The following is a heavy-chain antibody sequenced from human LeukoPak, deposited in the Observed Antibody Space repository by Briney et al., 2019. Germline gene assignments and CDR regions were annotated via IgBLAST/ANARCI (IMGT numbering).Heavy chain of an antibody. CDR2: ISGSGGST. J-gene: IGHJ4*02. V-gene: IGHV3-23*01. D-gene: IGHD5-18*01. Sequence: PGGSLRLSCAASGFTFSSYAMSWVGQAPGKGLEWVSAISGSGGSTYYADSVKGRFTISRDNSKNTLYLQMNSQRAEDTAVYYCAKVGVQEDTAMDFDYWGQGTLVTVSS. CDR1: GFTFSSYA. CDR3: AKVGVQEDTAMDFDY.